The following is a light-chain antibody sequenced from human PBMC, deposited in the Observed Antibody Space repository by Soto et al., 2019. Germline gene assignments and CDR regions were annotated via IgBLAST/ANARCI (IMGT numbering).Light chain of an antibody. Sequence: DIVLTQSPGTLSLSPGERATLSCWASQSVTNNYLAWYQQKPGQAPRLLIDGASRRATAIPDRFSGSGSGTDFTLTISRLEAEDFAVFYCQQYGSSPITFGQGTRL. CDR3: QQYGSSPIT. J-gene: IGKJ5*01. CDR2: GAS. CDR1: QSVTNNY. V-gene: IGKV3-20*01.